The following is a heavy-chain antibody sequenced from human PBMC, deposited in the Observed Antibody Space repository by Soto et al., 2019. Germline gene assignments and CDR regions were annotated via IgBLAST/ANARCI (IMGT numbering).Heavy chain of an antibody. CDR1: GFTFSSYA. J-gene: IGHJ6*03. CDR2: IWYDGSNK. D-gene: IGHD2-2*01. V-gene: IGHV3-33*01. CDR3: ARGPEVVPAAKSYYYYYMGV. Sequence: GGSLRLSCAASGFTFSSYAMHWVRQAPGKGLEWVALIWYDGSNKYYVDSVKGRFTISRDNSKNTLYLQMNSLRAEDTAVYYCARGPEVVPAAKSYYYYYMGVWGKGTTVTVSS.